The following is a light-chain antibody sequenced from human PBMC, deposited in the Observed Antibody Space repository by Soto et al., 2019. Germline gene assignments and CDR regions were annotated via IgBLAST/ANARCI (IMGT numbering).Light chain of an antibody. CDR1: QSVSSTY. J-gene: IGKJ1*01. CDR3: QKYNNWPET. CDR2: GAS. Sequence: VLTQSPGTLSLSPGERATLSCRASQSVSSTYLAWYQQKPGQAPRLLIYGASIRATGVPARFSGSGSGTEFTLTISSLQSEDFAVYFCQKYNNWPETFGQGTKVDIK. V-gene: IGKV3-15*01.